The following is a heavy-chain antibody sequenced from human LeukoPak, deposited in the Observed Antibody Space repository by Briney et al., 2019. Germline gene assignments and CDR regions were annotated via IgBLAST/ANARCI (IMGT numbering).Heavy chain of an antibody. J-gene: IGHJ4*02. CDR2: IQQDGSET. V-gene: IGHV3-7*01. CDR1: GFPFTSYW. CDR3: ARGRQVDF. Sequence: PGGSLRLSCAASGFPFTSYWMSWVRQAPGKGLEWVARIQQDGSETDYVDSVKDRFTISRDNAENSLYLQMNSLRAEDTAVYYCARGRQVDFWGQGTLVIVSS.